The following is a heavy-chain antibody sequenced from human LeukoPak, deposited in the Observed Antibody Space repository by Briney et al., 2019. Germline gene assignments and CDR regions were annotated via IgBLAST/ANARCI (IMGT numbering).Heavy chain of an antibody. Sequence: ASVKVSCMASGYTFTSYGISWVRQAPGQGLEWMGWISTYNGDTNYAQKLQGRVTMTTDTSTNTAYMELRSLRSDDTAVYCAREGLGELTLGYWGQGTLVTVSS. CDR3: AREGLGELTLGY. V-gene: IGHV1-18*01. D-gene: IGHD3-16*01. J-gene: IGHJ4*02. CDR1: GYTFTSYG. CDR2: ISTYNGDT.